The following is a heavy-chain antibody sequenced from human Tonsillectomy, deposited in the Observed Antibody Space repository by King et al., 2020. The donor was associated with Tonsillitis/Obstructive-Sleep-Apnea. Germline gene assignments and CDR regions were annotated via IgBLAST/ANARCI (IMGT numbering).Heavy chain of an antibody. V-gene: IGHV4-59*01. J-gene: IGHJ3*02. Sequence: VQLQESGPGLVKPSETLSLTCTVSGDSISSYYWNWIRQPPGKGLEWIGYIYYTGSTNYKSSLKSRVTISIDASKKQFSLKLRSVTAADTAGYYFARDGEHSALAMWGQGTMVTVSS. CDR3: ARDGEHSALAM. D-gene: IGHD1/OR15-1a*01. CDR2: IYYTGST. CDR1: GDSISSYY.